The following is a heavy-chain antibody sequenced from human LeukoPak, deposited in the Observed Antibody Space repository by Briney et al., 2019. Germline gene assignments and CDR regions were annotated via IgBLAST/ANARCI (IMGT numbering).Heavy chain of an antibody. D-gene: IGHD3-10*01. Sequence: SQTLSLTCTVSGGSISSGNYYWSWIRKPAGKGLEWIGRIHSSGSTYYNPSLKSRVTISVDTSKNQFSLKLNSVTAADTAVYYCARNKYYYGSGNYGVPNWFDPWGQGTLVTVSS. J-gene: IGHJ5*02. CDR1: GGSISSGNYY. CDR2: IHSSGST. V-gene: IGHV4-61*02. CDR3: ARNKYYYGSGNYGVPNWFDP.